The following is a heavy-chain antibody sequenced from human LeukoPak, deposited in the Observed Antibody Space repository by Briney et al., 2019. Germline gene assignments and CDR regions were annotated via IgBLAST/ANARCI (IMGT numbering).Heavy chain of an antibody. Sequence: ASVKVSCKASGYTFTSYDINWVRQATGQGLEWMGRINPNSGGTNYAQKFQGRVTMTRDTSISTAYMELSRLRSDDTAVYYCAREGEYQLLYPHTGMDVWGQGTTVTVSS. J-gene: IGHJ6*02. V-gene: IGHV1-2*06. CDR2: INPNSGGT. CDR1: GYTFTSYD. CDR3: AREGEYQLLYPHTGMDV. D-gene: IGHD2-2*02.